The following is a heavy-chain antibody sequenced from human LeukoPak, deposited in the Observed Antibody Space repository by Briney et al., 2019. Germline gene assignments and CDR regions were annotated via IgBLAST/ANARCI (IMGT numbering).Heavy chain of an antibody. Sequence: SETLSLTCTVSGGSISSYYWSWIRQPPGKGLEWIWYIYYSGSTNDNPSLKSRVTISLDTSKNQFSLKLSSVTAADTAVYYCASSSGWYGDYYYGMDVWGQGTTVTVSS. CDR3: ASSSGWYGDYYYGMDV. V-gene: IGHV4-59*01. CDR2: IYYSGST. D-gene: IGHD6-19*01. CDR1: GGSISSYY. J-gene: IGHJ6*02.